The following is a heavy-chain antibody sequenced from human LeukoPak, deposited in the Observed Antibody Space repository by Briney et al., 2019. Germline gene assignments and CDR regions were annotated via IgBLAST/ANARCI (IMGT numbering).Heavy chain of an antibody. CDR1: GFTFDDYA. D-gene: IGHD1-1*01. Sequence: GGSLRLSCAASGFTFDDYAMHWVRHAPGKGLEWVSGISWNSGSIGYADSVKGRFTISRDNAKNSLYLQMNSLRAEDTALYYCAKDKGTWNYYYGMDVWGQGTTVTVSS. CDR2: ISWNSGSI. CDR3: AKDKGTWNYYYGMDV. V-gene: IGHV3-9*01. J-gene: IGHJ6*02.